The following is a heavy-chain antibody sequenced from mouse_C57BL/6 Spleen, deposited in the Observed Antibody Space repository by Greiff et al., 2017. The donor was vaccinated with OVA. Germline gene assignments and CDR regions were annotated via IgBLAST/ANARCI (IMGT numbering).Heavy chain of an antibody. D-gene: IGHD1-1*01. Sequence: VQLQQSGPELVKPGASVKISCKASGYAFSSSWMNWVKQRPGKGLEWIGRIYPGDGDTNYNGKFKGKATLTADKSSSTAYMQLSSLTSEDSAVYFCAGVYYGSRGYYAMDYWGQGTSVTVSS. CDR1: GYAFSSSW. J-gene: IGHJ4*01. V-gene: IGHV1-82*01. CDR3: AGVYYGSRGYYAMDY. CDR2: IYPGDGDT.